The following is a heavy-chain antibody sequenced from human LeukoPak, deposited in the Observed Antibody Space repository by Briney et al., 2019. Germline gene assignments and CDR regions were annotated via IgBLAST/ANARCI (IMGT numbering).Heavy chain of an antibody. J-gene: IGHJ3*02. D-gene: IGHD3-22*01. CDR1: GGSISSSSYY. CDR2: IYYSGST. Sequence: SETLSLTCTVSGGSISSSSYYWGWIRQPPGTGLEWIGSIYYSGSTYYNPSLKSRVTISVDTSKNQFSLKLSSVTAADTAVYYCASSYDSSGYYTHDAFDIWGQGTMVTVSS. V-gene: IGHV4-39*01. CDR3: ASSYDSSGYYTHDAFDI.